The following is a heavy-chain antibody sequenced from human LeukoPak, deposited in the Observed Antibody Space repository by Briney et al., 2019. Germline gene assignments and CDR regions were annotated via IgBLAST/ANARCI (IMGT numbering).Heavy chain of an antibody. D-gene: IGHD2-2*01. CDR1: GFTFSSYG. V-gene: IGHV3-21*01. CDR3: ARGSGYCSSTSCYDAY. J-gene: IGHJ4*02. Sequence: PGGSLRLSCAASGFTFSSYGMHWVRQAPGKGLEWVSSISSSGSYIYYADSVKGRFTISGDNAKNSLYLQMNSLRAEDTAVYYCARGSGYCSSTSCYDAYWGQGTLVTVSS. CDR2: ISSSGSYI.